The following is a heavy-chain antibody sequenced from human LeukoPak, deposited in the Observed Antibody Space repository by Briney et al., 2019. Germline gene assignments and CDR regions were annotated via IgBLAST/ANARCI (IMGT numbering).Heavy chain of an antibody. CDR3: ARWDDYGDGPDY. V-gene: IGHV4-38-2*01. D-gene: IGHD4-17*01. CDR1: GYSISSGYY. J-gene: IGHJ4*02. CDR2: IYHSGST. Sequence: PSETLSLTCAVSGYSISSGYYWGWIRQPPGKGLGWIGSIYHSGSTYYNPSLKSRVTISVDTSKNQFSLKLSSVTAADPAVYYCARWDDYGDGPDYWGQGTLVTVSS.